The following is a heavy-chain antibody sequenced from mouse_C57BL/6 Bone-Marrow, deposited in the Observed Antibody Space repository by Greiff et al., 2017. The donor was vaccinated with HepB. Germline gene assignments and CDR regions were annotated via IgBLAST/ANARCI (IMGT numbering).Heavy chain of an antibody. J-gene: IGHJ2*01. CDR2: IDPENGDT. CDR3: TTGLGDY. CDR1: GFNIKDDY. D-gene: IGHD4-1*01. Sequence: VQLKESGAELVRPGASVKLSCTASGFNIKDDYMHWVKQRPEQGLEWIGWIDPENGDTEYASKFQGKATITADTSSNTAYLQLSSLTSEDTAVYYCTTGLGDYWGKDTTLTVST. V-gene: IGHV14-4*01.